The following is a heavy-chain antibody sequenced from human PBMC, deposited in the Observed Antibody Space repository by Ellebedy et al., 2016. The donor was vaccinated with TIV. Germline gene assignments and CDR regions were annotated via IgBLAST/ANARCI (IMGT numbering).Heavy chain of an antibody. V-gene: IGHV5-10-1*01. J-gene: IGHJ3*02. CDR3: ARLVLRTTSTRGDVFDI. CDR1: GYSFASQW. D-gene: IGHD2/OR15-2a*01. Sequence: GESLKIYCQGSGYSFASQWISWVRQVPGKGLEWMGRIDPGDSYINYSPPFQGHVTFSTHHSISTAYLQWRSLKASDTAMYYCARLVLRTTSTRGDVFDIWGQGTMVTVSS. CDR2: IDPGDSYI.